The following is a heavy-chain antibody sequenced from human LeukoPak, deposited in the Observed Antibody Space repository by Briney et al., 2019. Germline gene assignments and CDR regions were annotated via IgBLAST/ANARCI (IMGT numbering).Heavy chain of an antibody. CDR3: ARNVVLMVYANRPGPHYYMDV. CDR1: GYTFTGYY. Sequence: ASVKVSCKASGYTFTGYYMHWVRQAPGQGLEWMGWINPNSGGTNYAQKFQGRVTMTRDTSISTAYMELSRLRSDDTAVYYCARNVVLMVYANRPGPHYYMDVWGKGTTVTVSS. CDR2: INPNSGGT. J-gene: IGHJ6*03. V-gene: IGHV1-2*02. D-gene: IGHD2-8*01.